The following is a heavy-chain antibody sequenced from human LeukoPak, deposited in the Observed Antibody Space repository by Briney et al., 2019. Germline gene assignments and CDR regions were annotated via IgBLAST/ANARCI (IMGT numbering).Heavy chain of an antibody. CDR3: ARSPNYSSSSRWFDP. CDR2: INHSGST. Sequence: PSETLSLTCAVYGGSFSGYYWSWIRQPPGKGLEWIGEINHSGSTNYNPSLKSRVTISVDTSKNQFSLKLSSVTAADTAVYYCARSPNYSSSSRWFDPWGQATLVTVSS. J-gene: IGHJ5*02. V-gene: IGHV4-34*01. CDR1: GGSFSGYY. D-gene: IGHD6-6*01.